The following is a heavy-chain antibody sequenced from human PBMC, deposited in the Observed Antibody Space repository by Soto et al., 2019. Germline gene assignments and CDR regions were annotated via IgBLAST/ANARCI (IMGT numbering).Heavy chain of an antibody. CDR3: ARDRYAAATATFLDH. Sequence: LSCAVSGVIFSSNAMHWVRQAPGKGLEWVAVISYDGKNEYYADSVKGRFTISRDNSKNTLYLQMNSLKPDDTAVYYCARDRYAAATATFLDHWGQGALVTVSS. CDR1: GVIFSSNA. CDR2: ISYDGKNE. J-gene: IGHJ4*02. D-gene: IGHD2-15*01. V-gene: IGHV3-30*04.